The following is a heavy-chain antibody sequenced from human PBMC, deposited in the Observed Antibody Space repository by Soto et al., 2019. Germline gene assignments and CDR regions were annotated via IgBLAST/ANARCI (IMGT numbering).Heavy chain of an antibody. CDR3: AKGGYGDYPH. CDR1: GFTFSSYG. Sequence: QVQLVESGGGVVQPGRSLRLSCAASGFTFSSYGMHWVRQAPGKGLAWVAVISYDGSNNYYADSVKGRFTTSRANSKNPLSMQMNSLRAEETAVSYCAKGGYGDYPHWGQGTLVTVSS. V-gene: IGHV3-30*18. D-gene: IGHD4-17*01. CDR2: ISYDGSNN. J-gene: IGHJ4*02.